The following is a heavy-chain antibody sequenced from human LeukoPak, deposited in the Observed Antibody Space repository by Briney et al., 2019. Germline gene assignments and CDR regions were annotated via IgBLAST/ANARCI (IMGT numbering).Heavy chain of an antibody. CDR1: GFTFSTYA. V-gene: IGHV3-23*01. D-gene: IGHD2-2*01. Sequence: PGESLRLSCVASGFTFSTYALSWVRQAPGKGLEWVSAISSSGGSPYYADSVNGRFTISRDNSKNTLYLQMNSLRAEDTALYYCAKDQALSLSSSRALDYWGQGTLVTVSS. J-gene: IGHJ4*02. CDR2: ISSSGGSP. CDR3: AKDQALSLSSSRALDY.